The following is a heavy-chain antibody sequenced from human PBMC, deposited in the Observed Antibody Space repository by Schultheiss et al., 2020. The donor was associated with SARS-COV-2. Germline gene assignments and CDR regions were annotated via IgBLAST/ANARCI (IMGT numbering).Heavy chain of an antibody. J-gene: IGHJ3*02. CDR1: GFTFSSYD. Sequence: GGSLRLSCAASGFTFSSYDMHWVRQASGKGLEWVGRIRSKANSYATAYAASVKGRFTISRDDSKNTLYLQMNSLRAEDTAVYYCAREVDTAMVPKTDAFDIWGQGTMVTVSS. V-gene: IGHV3-73*01. D-gene: IGHD5-18*01. CDR2: IRSKANSYAT. CDR3: AREVDTAMVPKTDAFDI.